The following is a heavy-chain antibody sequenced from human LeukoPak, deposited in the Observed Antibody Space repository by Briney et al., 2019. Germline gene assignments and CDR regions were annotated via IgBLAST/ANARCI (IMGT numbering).Heavy chain of an antibody. Sequence: SDTLSLTCAVSGYSISSSNWWGWIRQPPGKGLEWIGYIYYSGSTYYNPSLKSRVTMSVDTSKNQFSLKLSSVTAVDTAVYYCTVNREYFHDYWGQGTLVTVSS. J-gene: IGHJ4*02. D-gene: IGHD2/OR15-2a*01. V-gene: IGHV4-28*01. CDR2: IYYSGST. CDR3: TVNREYFHDY. CDR1: GYSISSSNW.